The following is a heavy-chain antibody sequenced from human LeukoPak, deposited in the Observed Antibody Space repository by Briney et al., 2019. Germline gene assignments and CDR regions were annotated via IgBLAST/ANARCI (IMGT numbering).Heavy chain of an antibody. V-gene: IGHV3-64*01. CDR1: GDSISSNN. CDR2: ISSNGGST. D-gene: IGHD5-24*01. J-gene: IGHJ4*02. Sequence: PSETLSLTCAVSGDSISSNNWWSWVRRAPGKGLEYVSAISSNGGSTYYANSVKGRFTISRDNSKNTLYLQMGSLRAEDMAVYYCARGNGYTPYYGFDYWGQGTLVTVSS. CDR3: ARGNGYTPYYGFDY.